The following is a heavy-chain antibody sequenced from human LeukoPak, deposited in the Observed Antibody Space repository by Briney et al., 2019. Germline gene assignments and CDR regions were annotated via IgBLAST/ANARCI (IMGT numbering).Heavy chain of an antibody. CDR3: ARNNGLDV. V-gene: IGHV3-7*03. CDR1: GFALSSHW. CDR2: VNRDGSET. J-gene: IGHJ6*02. Sequence: GGSLRLSCAASGFALSSHWMTWVRQVPGRGPEWVANVNRDGSETYYLDSVKGRFTISKDNAKNSLYLQMNSLRAEDTALYHCARNNGLDVWGQGTTVIVSS.